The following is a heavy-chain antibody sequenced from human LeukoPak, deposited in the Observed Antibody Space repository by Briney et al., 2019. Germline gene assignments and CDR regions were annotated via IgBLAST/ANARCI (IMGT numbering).Heavy chain of an antibody. CDR2: ISAYNGNA. V-gene: IGHV1-18*01. D-gene: IGHD1-1*01. CDR3: SVYNWNDNWFDP. Sequence: ASVKVSCKASGYTFTSYGISWVRQAPGQGLEWMGWISAYNGNANYAQKLQGRVTMTTDTSTNTAYLELRSLRSDDTALYYCSVYNWNDNWFDPWGQGTLVTVSS. J-gene: IGHJ5*02. CDR1: GYTFTSYG.